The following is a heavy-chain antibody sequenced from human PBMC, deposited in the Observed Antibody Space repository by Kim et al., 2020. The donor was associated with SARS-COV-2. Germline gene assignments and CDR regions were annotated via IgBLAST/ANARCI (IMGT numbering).Heavy chain of an antibody. D-gene: IGHD1-20*01. CDR3: TRYSGITGTNRYYYYGMDV. CDR2: IRSKANSYAT. Sequence: GGSLRLSCAASGFTFSGSAMHWVRQASGKGLEWVGRIRSKANSYATAYAASVKGRFTISRDDSKNMAYLQMNSLKTEDTAVYYCTRYSGITGTNRYYYYGMDVWGQGTTVTVSS. V-gene: IGHV3-73*01. J-gene: IGHJ6*02. CDR1: GFTFSGSA.